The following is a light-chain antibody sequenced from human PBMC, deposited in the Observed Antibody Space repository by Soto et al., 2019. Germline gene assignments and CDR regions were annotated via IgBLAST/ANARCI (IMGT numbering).Light chain of an antibody. Sequence: QSVLAQPASVSGSPGQSITISCTGTSSEVSGYNYVSWYQQHPGKAPKLMIYDVSNRPSGVSNRFSGSKSGNTASLTISGLQAEDEADYYCSSYTSSSTLYVFGTGTKVTVL. CDR3: SSYTSSSTLYV. V-gene: IGLV2-14*01. J-gene: IGLJ1*01. CDR2: DVS. CDR1: SSEVSGYNY.